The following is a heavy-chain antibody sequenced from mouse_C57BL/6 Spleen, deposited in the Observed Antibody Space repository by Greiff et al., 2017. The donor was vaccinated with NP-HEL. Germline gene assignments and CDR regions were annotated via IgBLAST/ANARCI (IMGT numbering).Heavy chain of an antibody. D-gene: IGHD4-1*01. CDR2: ISNLAYSI. J-gene: IGHJ1*03. V-gene: IGHV5-15*01. Sequence: EVHLVESGGGLVQPGGSLKLSCAASGFTFSDYGMAWVRQAPRKGPEWVAFISNLAYSIYYADTVTGRFTISRENAKNTLYLEMSSLRSEDTAMYYCARHRNWDGGRYFDVWGTGTTVTVSS. CDR1: GFTFSDYG. CDR3: ARHRNWDGGRYFDV.